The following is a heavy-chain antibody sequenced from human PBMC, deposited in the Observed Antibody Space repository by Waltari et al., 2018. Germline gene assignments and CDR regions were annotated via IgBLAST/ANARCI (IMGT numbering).Heavy chain of an antibody. D-gene: IGHD3-22*01. J-gene: IGHJ4*02. V-gene: IGHV4-39*01. CDR1: GGSISSSSYY. CDR2: IYYSGST. CDR3: ASTVYYDSSGWTYYFDY. Sequence: QLQLQESGPGLVKPSATLSLTCTGSGGSISSSSYYWGWIRQPPGKGLEWIGSIYYSGSTYYNPSLKSRFTISVDTSKNQFSLKLSSVTAADTAVYYCASTVYYDSSGWTYYFDYWGQGTLVTVSS.